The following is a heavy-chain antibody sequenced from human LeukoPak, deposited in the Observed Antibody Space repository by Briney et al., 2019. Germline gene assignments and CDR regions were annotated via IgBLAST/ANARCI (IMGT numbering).Heavy chain of an antibody. CDR2: IDWDDDI. CDR1: GFSLPTSGMG. CDR3: ARTRFGDQGSRIDF. V-gene: IGHV2-70*04. D-gene: IGHD3-10*01. Sequence: SAPTLVNPTQTLTLTCTFSGFSLPTSGMGVGWIRQPTGKAQELLARIDWDDDIIYSTSLKTSLTISKDTSKNQVVLTMTNMDPVDTATYYCARTRFGDQGSRIDFWGQGTLVTVSS. J-gene: IGHJ4*02.